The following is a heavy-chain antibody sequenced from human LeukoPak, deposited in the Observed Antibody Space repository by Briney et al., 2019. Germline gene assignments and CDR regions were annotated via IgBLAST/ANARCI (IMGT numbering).Heavy chain of an antibody. CDR1: GGSFSGYY. Sequence: SETLSLTCVVYGGSFSGYYWSWIRQPPGKGLEWIGEINHSGSTNYNPSLKSRVTISVDTSKNQFSLKLSSVTAADTAVYYCAREGSYGIDYWGQGTLVTVSS. CDR2: INHSGST. CDR3: AREGSYGIDY. J-gene: IGHJ4*02. V-gene: IGHV4-34*01. D-gene: IGHD5-18*01.